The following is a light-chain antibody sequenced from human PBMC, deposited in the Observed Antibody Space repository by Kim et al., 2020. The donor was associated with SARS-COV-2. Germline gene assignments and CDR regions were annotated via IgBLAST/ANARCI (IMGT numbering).Light chain of an antibody. CDR2: LAS. Sequence: SADVGDRVTITCRASENIGTWLAWYQQKPGRAPSLLIYLASTLESGVPSRFSGTGSGTEFSLSITSLQPDDFATYYCQHYSRFPYTFGQGTKLEI. J-gene: IGKJ2*01. V-gene: IGKV1-5*03. CDR3: QHYSRFPYT. CDR1: ENIGTW.